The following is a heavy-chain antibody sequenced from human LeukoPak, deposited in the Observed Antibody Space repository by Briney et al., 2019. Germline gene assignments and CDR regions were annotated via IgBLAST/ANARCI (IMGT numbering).Heavy chain of an antibody. CDR1: GGTFGSYV. Sequence: GSSVKVSCKASGGTFGSYVIGWVRQAPGQGLEWMEGIFPIFGTAHYAQKFQGRLTITADESTSTVYMEMSSLRSEDTAMYYCAKEGDTALVTGYFDLWGRGTLVTVSS. V-gene: IGHV1-69*01. J-gene: IGHJ2*01. D-gene: IGHD5-18*01. CDR2: IFPIFGTA. CDR3: AKEGDTALVTGYFDL.